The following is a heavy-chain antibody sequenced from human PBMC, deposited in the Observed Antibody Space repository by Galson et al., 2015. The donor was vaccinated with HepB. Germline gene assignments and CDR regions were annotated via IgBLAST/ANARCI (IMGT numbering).Heavy chain of an antibody. Sequence: SVKVSCKASGYTFTSYGISWVRQAPGQGLEWMGWISAYNGNTNYAQKLQGRVTMTTDTSTSTAYMELRSLRSDDTAVYYCARGGAYCGGDCYFRYFDYWGQGTLVTVSS. D-gene: IGHD2-21*02. CDR1: GYTFTSYG. CDR3: ARGGAYCGGDCYFRYFDY. J-gene: IGHJ4*02. V-gene: IGHV1-18*04. CDR2: ISAYNGNT.